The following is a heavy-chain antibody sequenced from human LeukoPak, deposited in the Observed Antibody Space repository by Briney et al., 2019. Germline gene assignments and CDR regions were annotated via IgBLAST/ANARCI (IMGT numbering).Heavy chain of an antibody. V-gene: IGHV1-2*02. CDR3: ARGGAMVRGVIITLAGGY. CDR2: IDPNSGGT. Sequence: ASVKVSCKASGYTFTGYYMHWVRQAPGQGLEWMGWIDPNSGGTNYAQKFQGRVTMTRDTSISTGYMELSRLRSDDTAVYYCARGGAMVRGVIITLAGGYWGQGTLVTVSS. D-gene: IGHD3-10*01. CDR1: GYTFTGYY. J-gene: IGHJ4*02.